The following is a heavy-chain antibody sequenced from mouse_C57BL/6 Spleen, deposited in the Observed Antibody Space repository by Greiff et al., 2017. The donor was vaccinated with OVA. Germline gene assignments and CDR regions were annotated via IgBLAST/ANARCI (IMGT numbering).Heavy chain of an antibody. J-gene: IGHJ3*01. Sequence: ESGAELVRPGASVTLSCKASGYTFTDYEMHWVKQTPVHGLEWIGAIDPETGGTAYNQKFKGKAILTADKSSSTAYMELRSLTSEDSAVYYCTRRRFAYWGQGTLVTVSA. V-gene: IGHV1-15*01. CDR3: TRRRFAY. CDR1: GYTFTDYE. CDR2: IDPETGGT.